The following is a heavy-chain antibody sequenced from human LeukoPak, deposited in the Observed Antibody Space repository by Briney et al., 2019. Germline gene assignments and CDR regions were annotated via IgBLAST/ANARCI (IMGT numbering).Heavy chain of an antibody. V-gene: IGHV1-8*01. D-gene: IGHD3-3*01. Sequence: EASVKVSCKASGYTFTSYDINWVRQATGQGLEWMGWMNPNSGNTGYAQKFQGRVTMTRNTSISTAYMELSSLRSEDTAVYYCARFYDLWSGYSETDYGMDVWGQGTTVTVSS. J-gene: IGHJ6*02. CDR2: MNPNSGNT. CDR3: ARFYDLWSGYSETDYGMDV. CDR1: GYTFTSYD.